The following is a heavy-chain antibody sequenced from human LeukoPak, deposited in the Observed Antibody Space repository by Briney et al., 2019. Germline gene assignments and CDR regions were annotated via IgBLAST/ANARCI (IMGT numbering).Heavy chain of an antibody. V-gene: IGHV1-18*01. Sequence: GASVKVSCKASGYTFTSYAMHWVRQAPGQGLEWMGWISAYNGNTNYAQKLQGRVTMTTDTSTSTAYMELRSLRSDDTAVYYCAKAEPYYYDSGGYYEYYYGMDVWGQGTTVTVSS. CDR1: GYTFTSYA. CDR2: ISAYNGNT. CDR3: AKAEPYYYDSGGYYEYYYGMDV. D-gene: IGHD3-22*01. J-gene: IGHJ6*02.